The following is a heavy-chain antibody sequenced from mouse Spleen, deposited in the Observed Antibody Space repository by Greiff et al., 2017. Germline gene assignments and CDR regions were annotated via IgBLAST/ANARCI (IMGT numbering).Heavy chain of an antibody. D-gene: IGHD4-1*01. J-gene: IGHJ1*01. CDR2: ISSGGGNT. V-gene: IGHV5-9-3*01. CDR1: GFTFSSYA. Sequence: EVQLVESGGGLVKLGGSLKLSCAASGFTFSSYAMSWVRQTPEKRLEWVATISSGGGNTYYPDSVKGRFTISRDNAKNTLYLQMSSLKSEDTAMYYCARQLGVRYFDVWGAGTTVTVSS. CDR3: ARQLGVRYFDV.